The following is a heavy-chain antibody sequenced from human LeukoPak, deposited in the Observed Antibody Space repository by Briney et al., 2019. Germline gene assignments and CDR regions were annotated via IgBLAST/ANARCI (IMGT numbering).Heavy chain of an antibody. CDR3: AKVNDRRIVGAARFDY. CDR2: ISYDGSNK. D-gene: IGHD1-26*01. V-gene: IGHV3-30*04. CDR1: GFTFSSYA. Sequence: GGSLRLSCAASGFTFSSYAMHWVRQAPGKGLEWVAVISYDGSNKYYADSVKGRFTISRDNSKNTLYLQMNSLRAEDTAVYYCAKVNDRRIVGAARFDYWGQGTLVTVSS. J-gene: IGHJ4*02.